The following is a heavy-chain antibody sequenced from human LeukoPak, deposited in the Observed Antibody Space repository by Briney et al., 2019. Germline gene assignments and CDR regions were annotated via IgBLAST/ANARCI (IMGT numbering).Heavy chain of an antibody. CDR2: INHSGST. CDR3: ARLDIFTGRYGYYYYMDV. Sequence: SETLSLTXAVYGGSFSGYYWSWIRQPPGKGLEWIGEINHSGSTNYNPSLKSRVTISVDTSKNQFSLKLSSVTAADTAVYYCARLDIFTGRYGYYYYMDVWGKGTTVTVSS. D-gene: IGHD3-9*01. J-gene: IGHJ6*03. CDR1: GGSFSGYY. V-gene: IGHV4-34*01.